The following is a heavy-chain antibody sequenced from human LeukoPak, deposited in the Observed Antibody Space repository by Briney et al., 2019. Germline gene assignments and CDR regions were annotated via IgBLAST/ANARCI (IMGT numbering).Heavy chain of an antibody. V-gene: IGHV3-30*04. CDR3: AGALAGAPLDL. CDR1: EFTLSSYS. D-gene: IGHD3-10*01. J-gene: IGHJ2*01. CDR2: LSSVGGQQ. Sequence: PGGSLRLSCSASEFTLSSYSMHWVRQAPGRGLEWAAVLSSVGGQQYYADSVKGRFTISADTSKNTLYLQMDSLRVEDTALYYCAGALAGAPLDLWARGPVLAVSS.